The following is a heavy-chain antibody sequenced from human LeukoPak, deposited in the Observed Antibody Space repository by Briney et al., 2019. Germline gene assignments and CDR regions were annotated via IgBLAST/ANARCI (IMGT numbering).Heavy chain of an antibody. D-gene: IGHD2-2*01. CDR1: GYTFTGYY. Sequence: ASVKVSCKASGYTFTGYYMHWVRQAPGQGLEWMGWINPNSGGTNYAQKFQGWVTMTRDTSISTAYMELSRLRSDDTAVYYCARECSSTSCYGLDIWGQGTMVTVSS. J-gene: IGHJ3*02. V-gene: IGHV1-2*04. CDR3: ARECSSTSCYGLDI. CDR2: INPNSGGT.